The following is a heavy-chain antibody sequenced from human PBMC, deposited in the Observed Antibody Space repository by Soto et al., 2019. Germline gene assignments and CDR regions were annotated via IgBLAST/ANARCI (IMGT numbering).Heavy chain of an antibody. CDR1: GFTFTTYW. D-gene: IGHD5-12*01. CDR2: INGDGSGA. J-gene: IGHJ4*02. Sequence: GGSLRLACEASGFTFTTYWMHWVRQAPGKGLVWVSRINGDGSGASYADSVKGRFTISRDNGKNTLYLQMNSLRAEDTAVYYCAKGYSGYDYGYWGQGTLVTVSS. CDR3: AKGYSGYDYGY. V-gene: IGHV3-74*01.